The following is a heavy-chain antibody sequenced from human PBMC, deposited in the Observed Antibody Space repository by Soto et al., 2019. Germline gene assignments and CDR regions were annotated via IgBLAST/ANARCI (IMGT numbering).Heavy chain of an antibody. D-gene: IGHD3-3*02. V-gene: IGHV1-3*01. CDR3: AREPFVAFDI. J-gene: IGHJ4*02. Sequence: QVQLEQSGAEVKKPGASVKVSCKASGYPFVSYALHWVRQAPGQSLEWMGWINAGDGVTKYAPKFQGRVIITRDTSARTAYMELTSLRSEDTAVYYCAREPFVAFDIWGQGTLVTVSS. CDR1: GYPFVSYA. CDR2: INAGDGVT.